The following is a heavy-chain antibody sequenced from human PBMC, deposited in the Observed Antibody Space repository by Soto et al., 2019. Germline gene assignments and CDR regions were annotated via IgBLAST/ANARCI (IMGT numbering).Heavy chain of an antibody. CDR1: GGSISSYY. V-gene: IGHV4-59*08. D-gene: IGHD5-18*01. J-gene: IGHJ6*02. Sequence: SETLSLTCTVSGGSISSYYWSWIRRPPGKGLEWIGYIYYSGSTNYNPSLKSRVTISVDTSKNQFSLKLSSVTAADTAVYYCARRGYSYGLYYYYGMDVWGQGTTVTVSS. CDR3: ARRGYSYGLYYYYGMDV. CDR2: IYYSGST.